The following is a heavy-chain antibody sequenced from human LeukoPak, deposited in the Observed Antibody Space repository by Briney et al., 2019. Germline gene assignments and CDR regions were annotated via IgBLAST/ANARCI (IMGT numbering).Heavy chain of an antibody. CDR2: ISYDGSNK. CDR3: ARGEYSSGWYKGGRFDY. J-gene: IGHJ4*02. V-gene: IGHV3-30*04. CDR1: GFTFSSYA. Sequence: GGSLRLSCAASGFTFSSYAMHWVRQAPGKGLEWVAVISYDGSNKYYADSVKGRFTISRDNSENTLYLQMNSLRAEDTAVYYCARGEYSSGWYKGGRFDYWGQGTLVTVSS. D-gene: IGHD6-19*01.